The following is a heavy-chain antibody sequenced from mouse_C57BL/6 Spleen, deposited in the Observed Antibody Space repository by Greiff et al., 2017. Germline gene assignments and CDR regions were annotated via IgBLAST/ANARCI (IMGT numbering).Heavy chain of an antibody. D-gene: IGHD3-2*02. Sequence: EVKLVESGPGLVKPSQSLSLTCSVTGYSITSGYYWNWIRQFPGNKLEWMGYISYDGSNNYNPSLKNRISITRDTAKNQFFLKVNSVTTEDTATYYCARTSEDYAMDYWGQGTSVTVSS. CDR3: ARTSEDYAMDY. CDR2: ISYDGSN. J-gene: IGHJ4*01. CDR1: GYSITSGYY. V-gene: IGHV3-6*01.